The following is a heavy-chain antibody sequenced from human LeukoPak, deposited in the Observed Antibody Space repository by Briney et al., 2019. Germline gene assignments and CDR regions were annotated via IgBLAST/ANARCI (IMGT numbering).Heavy chain of an antibody. Sequence: ASVKVSCKASGYTFTSYGISWVRQAPGQGLEWMGWINPNSGGTNYAQKFQGRVTMTRDTSISTAYMELSRLRSDDTAVYYCARGTGGNAFDIWGQGTMVTVSS. D-gene: IGHD3-16*01. J-gene: IGHJ3*02. CDR2: INPNSGGT. CDR1: GYTFTSYG. CDR3: ARGTGGNAFDI. V-gene: IGHV1-2*02.